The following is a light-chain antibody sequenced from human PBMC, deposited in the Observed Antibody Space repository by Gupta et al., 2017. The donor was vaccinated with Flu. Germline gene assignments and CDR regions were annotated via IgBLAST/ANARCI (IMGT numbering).Light chain of an antibody. CDR1: QSGLYSSKNKNY. CDR3: QQYYSTPRT. J-gene: IGKJ1*01. V-gene: IGKV4-1*01. CDR2: WAS. Sequence: VDMTTINCKSSQSGLYSSKNKNYLAWYQQKPGQPPKLLIYWASTRESGVPDRFSGSGYGTDFTLTISSLQAEDVEVYYCQQYYSTPRTFGQGTKVEIK.